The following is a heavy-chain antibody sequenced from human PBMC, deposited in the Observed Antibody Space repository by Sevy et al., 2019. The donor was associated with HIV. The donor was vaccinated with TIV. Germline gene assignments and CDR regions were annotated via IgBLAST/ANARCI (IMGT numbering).Heavy chain of an antibody. V-gene: IGHV3-23*01. D-gene: IGHD3-9*01. CDR1: VFTFSSYA. CDR3: AKDGTGYDILTGVYYFDY. CDR2: ISGSGGST. J-gene: IGHJ4*02. Sequence: GGSLRLSCAASVFTFSSYAMSWVRQAPGKGLEWVSAISGSGGSTYYADSVKGRFTISRDNSKNTLYLQMNSLRAEDTAVYYCAKDGTGYDILTGVYYFDYWGQGTLVTVSS.